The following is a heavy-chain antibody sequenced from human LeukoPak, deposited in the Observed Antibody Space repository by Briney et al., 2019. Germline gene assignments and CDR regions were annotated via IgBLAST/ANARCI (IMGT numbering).Heavy chain of an antibody. V-gene: IGHV4-30-4*01. J-gene: IGHJ4*02. CDR3: ARVDMATIFDY. D-gene: IGHD5-24*01. Sequence: SETLSLTCNVSGDSITSANSYWSWLRQSPGKGLEWIGYISYSGSTYYNASLKSRVTISFDTSNNRFSLELTAMTTADTVTYYCARVDMATIFDYWGQGALVIVSS. CDR2: ISYSGST. CDR1: GDSITSANSY.